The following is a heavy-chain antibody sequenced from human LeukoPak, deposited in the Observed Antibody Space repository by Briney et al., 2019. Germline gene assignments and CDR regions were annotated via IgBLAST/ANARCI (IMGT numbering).Heavy chain of an antibody. CDR3: ARGRWDYYDSSGLYYFDY. Sequence: PGGSLRLSCAPSGFTFSSYSMHWVRQAPGKGLEWVAVISYDGSNKYYGDSVKGRFTISRDNSKNTLYLQMNSLRAEDTAVYYCARGRWDYYDSSGLYYFDYWGQGTLVTVYS. CDR1: GFTFSSYS. J-gene: IGHJ4*02. CDR2: ISYDGSNK. D-gene: IGHD3-22*01. V-gene: IGHV3-30-3*01.